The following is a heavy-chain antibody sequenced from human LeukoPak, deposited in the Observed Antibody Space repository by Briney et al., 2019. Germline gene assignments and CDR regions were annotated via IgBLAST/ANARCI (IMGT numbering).Heavy chain of an antibody. Sequence: GGSLRLSCAASGFTFSSYGTHWVRQAPGKGLEWVAVVSYDGSTKVYADFVKGRFTISRDNSKNTLYLQMNSLRGEDTAVYHCAKELGTTTFLDYWGQGTLVTVSS. D-gene: IGHD2/OR15-2a*01. J-gene: IGHJ4*02. CDR2: VSYDGSTK. V-gene: IGHV3-30*18. CDR3: AKELGTTTFLDY. CDR1: GFTFSSYG.